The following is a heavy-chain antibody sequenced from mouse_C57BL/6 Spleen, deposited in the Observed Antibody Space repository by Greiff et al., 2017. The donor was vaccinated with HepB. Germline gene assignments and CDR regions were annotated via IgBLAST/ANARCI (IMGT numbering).Heavy chain of an antibody. Sequence: QVQLQQPGAELVKPGASVKLSCKASGYTFTSYWMHWVKQRPGQGLEWIGMIHPNSGSTNYNEKFKSKATLTVDKSSSTAYMQLSSLTSEDSAVYYWARAGYDYDVPAWFAYWGQGTLVTVSA. V-gene: IGHV1-64*01. CDR2: IHPNSGST. CDR3: ARAGYDYDVPAWFAY. D-gene: IGHD2-4*01. J-gene: IGHJ3*01. CDR1: GYTFTSYW.